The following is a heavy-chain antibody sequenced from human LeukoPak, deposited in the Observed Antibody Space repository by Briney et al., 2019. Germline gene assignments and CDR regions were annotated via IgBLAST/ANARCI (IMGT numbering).Heavy chain of an antibody. CDR2: ISAYNGNT. CDR1: GGTFSSYA. V-gene: IGHV1-18*01. Sequence: ASVKVSCKASGGTFSSYAISWVRQAPGQMLEWMGWISAYNGNTNYAQKLQGRVTMTTDTSTTTAYMELRSLRSDDTAVYYCAREGVATTFDYWGQGTLVTVSS. CDR3: AREGVATTFDY. D-gene: IGHD1-26*01. J-gene: IGHJ4*02.